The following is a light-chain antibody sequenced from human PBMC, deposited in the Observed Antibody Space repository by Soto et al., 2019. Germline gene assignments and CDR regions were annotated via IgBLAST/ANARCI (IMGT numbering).Light chain of an antibody. CDR3: QQYGDSPQT. Sequence: ESVLTQSPGTLSLAPGERATLSCRASQSVTNNCLAWYQHKPGQAPRLLLYGASSRATGIPERFSGSGSGTDFTLAIDRLDPEDFAVYFCQQYGDSPQTFGQGTRLEI. CDR1: QSVTNNC. V-gene: IGKV3-20*01. CDR2: GAS. J-gene: IGKJ5*01.